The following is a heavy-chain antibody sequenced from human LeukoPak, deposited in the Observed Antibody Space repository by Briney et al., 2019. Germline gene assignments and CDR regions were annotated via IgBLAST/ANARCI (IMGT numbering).Heavy chain of an antibody. V-gene: IGHV4-34*01. D-gene: IGHD3-10*01. J-gene: IGHJ5*02. CDR3: ARGGSSYYYGSGSSLNWFDP. Sequence: SETLSLTCAVYGGSFSGYYWSWIRQPPGKGLEWIGEINHSGSTNYNPSLKSRVTISVDTSKNQFSLKLSSVTAADTAVYYCARGGSSYYYGSGSSLNWFDPWGQGTLVTVSS. CDR1: GGSFSGYY. CDR2: INHSGST.